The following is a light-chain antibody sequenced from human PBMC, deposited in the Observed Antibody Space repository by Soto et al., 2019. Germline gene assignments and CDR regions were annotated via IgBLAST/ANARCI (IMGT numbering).Light chain of an antibody. CDR3: QKYNSAPWT. CDR2: AAT. Sequence: DIQMTQSPSSLSASVGDRVTITCRASPGISNFLAWYQQKPGKVPQLLIYAATTLQSGVPSRFSGGGSGTDSTLTISSLQPEDVATYYCQKYNSAPWTFGQGTKVEIK. CDR1: PGISNF. V-gene: IGKV1-27*01. J-gene: IGKJ1*01.